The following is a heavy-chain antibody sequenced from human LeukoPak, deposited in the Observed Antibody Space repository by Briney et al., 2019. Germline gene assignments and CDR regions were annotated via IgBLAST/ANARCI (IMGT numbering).Heavy chain of an antibody. CDR2: ISYDGSNK. CDR3: ASMVVALC. Sequence: GGSLRLSCAASGFTFSSYGMHWVRQAPGKGLEWVALISYDGSNKYYADSVKGRFTISRDNSKNTLYLQMNSLRAEDTAVYYCASMVVALCWGQGTQVTVSS. J-gene: IGHJ4*02. D-gene: IGHD2-15*01. CDR1: GFTFSSYG. V-gene: IGHV3-30*03.